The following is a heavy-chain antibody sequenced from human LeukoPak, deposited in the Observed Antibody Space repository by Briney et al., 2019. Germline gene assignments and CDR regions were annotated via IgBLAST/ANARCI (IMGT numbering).Heavy chain of an antibody. CDR1: GFTFSSYG. D-gene: IGHD2-15*01. V-gene: IGHV3-23*01. J-gene: IGHJ4*02. CDR3: ARSGLNRFDY. CDR2: ISGSGGST. Sequence: GGSLRLSRAASGFTFSSYGMSWVRQAPGKGLEWVSAISGSGGSTYYADSVKGRFTISRDNSKNTLYLQMNSLRAEDTAAYYCARSGLNRFDYWGQGTLVTVPS.